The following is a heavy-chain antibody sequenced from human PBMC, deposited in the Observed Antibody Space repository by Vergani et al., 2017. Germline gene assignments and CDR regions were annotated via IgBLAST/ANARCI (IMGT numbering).Heavy chain of an antibody. D-gene: IGHD3-10*01. V-gene: IGHV4-61*02. J-gene: IGHJ5*02. CDR1: GASITSGNFY. Sequence: QVHLHEAGPGLVKPSQTLSLTCTVSGASITSGNFYWSWIRQPAGKGLEWIGRIHASGTKNYNPSLRSRVTLSVDTSKNQLSLKMISMTAADTAVYYCVRDSWRSDLRGVYWFDTWGQGTLVSVSS. CDR2: IHASGTK. CDR3: VRDSWRSDLRGVYWFDT.